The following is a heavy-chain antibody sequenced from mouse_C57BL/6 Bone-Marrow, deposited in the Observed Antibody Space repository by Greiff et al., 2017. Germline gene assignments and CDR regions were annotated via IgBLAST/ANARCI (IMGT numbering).Heavy chain of an antibody. Sequence: QVQLKQPGAELVKPGASVKLSCKASGYTFTSYWMHWVKQRPGQGLEWIGMIHPNSGSTNYNEKFKGKATLTADKSSSTAYMQFSSLTSEDSAIYYCATLYDYDEDWYFDVWGTGTTVTVSS. CDR1: GYTFTSYW. J-gene: IGHJ1*03. CDR3: ATLYDYDEDWYFDV. V-gene: IGHV1-64*01. CDR2: IHPNSGST. D-gene: IGHD2-4*01.